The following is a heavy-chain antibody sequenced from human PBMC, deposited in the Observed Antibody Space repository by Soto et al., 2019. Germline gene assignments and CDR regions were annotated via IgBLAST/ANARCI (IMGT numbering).Heavy chain of an antibody. V-gene: IGHV3-30*03. CDR1: GFTFSSYG. CDR2: ISYDGSNK. Sequence: PGGSLRLSCAASGFTFSSYGMHWVRQAPGKGLEWVAVISYDGSNKYYADSVKGRFTISRDNSKNTLYLQMNSLRAEDTAVYYCAELYGDYVSDYYGMDVW. CDR3: AELYGDYVSDYYGMDV. D-gene: IGHD4-17*01. J-gene: IGHJ6*01.